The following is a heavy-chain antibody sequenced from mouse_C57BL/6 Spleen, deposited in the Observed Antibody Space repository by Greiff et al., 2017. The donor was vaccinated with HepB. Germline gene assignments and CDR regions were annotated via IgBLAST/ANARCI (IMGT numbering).Heavy chain of an antibody. V-gene: IGHV1-64*01. J-gene: IGHJ2*01. CDR3: ASITTVMEVRYYFDY. CDR1: GYTFTSYW. D-gene: IGHD1-1*01. CDR2: IHPNSGST. Sequence: QVQLKQPGAELVKPGASVKLSCKASGYTFTSYWMHWVKQRPGQGLEWIGMIHPNSGSTNYNEKFKSKATLTVDKSSSTAYMQLSSLTSEDSAVYYCASITTVMEVRYYFDYWGQGTTLTVSS.